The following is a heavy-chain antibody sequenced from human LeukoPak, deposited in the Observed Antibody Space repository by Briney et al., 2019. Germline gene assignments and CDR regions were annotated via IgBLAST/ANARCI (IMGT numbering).Heavy chain of an antibody. Sequence: GGSLRLSCAASGFTFSNAWMSWVRQAPGKGLEWVGRIKSKTDGGTTDYAAPVKGRFTISRDGSKNTLYLQMNSLKTEDTAVYYCTTERIAARPWGNWFDPWGQGTLVTVSS. CDR2: IKSKTDGGTT. CDR3: TTERIAARPWGNWFDP. D-gene: IGHD6-6*01. J-gene: IGHJ5*02. V-gene: IGHV3-15*01. CDR1: GFTFSNAW.